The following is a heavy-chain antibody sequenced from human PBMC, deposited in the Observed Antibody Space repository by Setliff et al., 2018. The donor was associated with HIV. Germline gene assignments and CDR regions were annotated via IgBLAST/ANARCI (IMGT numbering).Heavy chain of an antibody. V-gene: IGHV4-59*08. D-gene: IGHD3-22*01. CDR3: ARNAYESNGYFDS. J-gene: IGHJ4*02. Sequence: PSETLSLTCTVSGGSITGYYWSWIRQPPGKGLEWIGWIYYSGNTRYNPSLKSRVTISLDTSKNQFSLKLRSVTAADTAVYYCARNAYESNGYFDSWGQGTLVTVSS. CDR1: GGSITGYY. CDR2: IYYSGNT.